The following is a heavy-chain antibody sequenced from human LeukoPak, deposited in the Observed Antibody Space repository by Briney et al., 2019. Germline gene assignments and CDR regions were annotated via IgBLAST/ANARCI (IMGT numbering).Heavy chain of an antibody. J-gene: IGHJ5*02. Sequence: ESSETLSLTCTVSNYSISSGYYWGWIRQSPGKGLEWIGSISHGGSTYYNPSLRSRVIVSVDTSKNQFSLKLSSVTAADTAVYYCARVGEKYCGGDCSPNWFDPWGQGTLVTVSS. V-gene: IGHV4-38-2*02. CDR2: ISHGGST. CDR3: ARVGEKYCGGDCSPNWFDP. CDR1: NYSISSGYY. D-gene: IGHD2-21*02.